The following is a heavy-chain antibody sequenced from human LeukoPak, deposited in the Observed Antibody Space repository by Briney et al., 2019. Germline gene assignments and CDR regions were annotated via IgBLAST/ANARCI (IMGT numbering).Heavy chain of an antibody. Sequence: SQALSLTCAISGDSVSIKSSPWNWIRQSPSKGLEWLGRTYYRSKWNYDYAVSVKSRITINPDTSKKQFSLQLTSVTPEDTAVYYCAKFANWDDTFDIWGQGTMVTVSS. CDR1: GDSVSIKSSP. V-gene: IGHV6-1*01. D-gene: IGHD1-26*01. CDR2: TYYRSKWNY. J-gene: IGHJ3*02. CDR3: AKFANWDDTFDI.